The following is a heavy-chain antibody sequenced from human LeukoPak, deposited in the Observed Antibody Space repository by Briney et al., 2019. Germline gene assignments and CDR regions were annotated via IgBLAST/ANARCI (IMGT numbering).Heavy chain of an antibody. CDR3: ARAYSPFDY. D-gene: IGHD2-21*01. J-gene: IGHJ4*02. Sequence: PSETLSLTCTVSGGSISSSSNYWGWIRQPPGKGLEWIGSIYYSGSTYYNPSLKSRVTISVDTSKNQFSLKLSSVTAADTAVYYCARAYSPFDYWGQGTLVTVSS. V-gene: IGHV4-39*01. CDR2: IYYSGST. CDR1: GGSISSSSNY.